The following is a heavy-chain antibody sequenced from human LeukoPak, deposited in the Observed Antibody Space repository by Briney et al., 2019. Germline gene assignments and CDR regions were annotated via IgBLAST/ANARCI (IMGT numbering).Heavy chain of an antibody. J-gene: IGHJ6*03. D-gene: IGHD3-9*01. Sequence: GGSLRLSCAASGFTFSSYWMSWVRQAPGKGLEWVANIKQDGSEKYYVDSVKGRFTISRDNAKNSLYLQMNSLRAEDTAVYFCVGMYYDVLTGFYSGSYHYHYADVWGRGTTVTVSS. CDR1: GFTFSSYW. CDR2: IKQDGSEK. CDR3: VGMYYDVLTGFYSGSYHYHYADV. V-gene: IGHV3-7*01.